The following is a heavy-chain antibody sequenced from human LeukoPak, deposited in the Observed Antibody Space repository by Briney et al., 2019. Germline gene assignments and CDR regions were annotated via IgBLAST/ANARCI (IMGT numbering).Heavy chain of an antibody. CDR2: IYPGHSDT. D-gene: IGHD3-22*01. J-gene: IGHJ5*02. Sequence: GESLKISCKGSGYSFSSYWIGWVRQMPGKGLEWMGIIYPGHSDTKYSPSFQGQVTMSADRSINTAYLQWSSLKASDTAIYYCARAPLDSSGNHWGVRFDPWGQGTLVTVSS. V-gene: IGHV5-51*01. CDR1: GYSFSSYW. CDR3: ARAPLDSSGNHWGVRFDP.